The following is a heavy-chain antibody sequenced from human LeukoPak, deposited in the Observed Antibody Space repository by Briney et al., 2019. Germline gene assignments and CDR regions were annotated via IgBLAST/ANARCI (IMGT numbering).Heavy chain of an antibody. Sequence: GGSLRLSCAASALTFSDYSMNWVRQAPGKGLEWISYISSSGSTIYYAASVKGRFTISRDSAKNSLYLQMNGLRAEDTAIYYCARGPKTSFDYWGQGTLVTVSS. J-gene: IGHJ4*02. CDR1: ALTFSDYS. V-gene: IGHV3-48*01. CDR3: ARGPKTSFDY. CDR2: ISSSGSTI.